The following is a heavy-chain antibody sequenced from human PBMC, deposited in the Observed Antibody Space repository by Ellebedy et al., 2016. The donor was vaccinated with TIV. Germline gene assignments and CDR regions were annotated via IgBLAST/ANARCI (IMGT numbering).Heavy chain of an antibody. Sequence: PGGSLRLSCGAFASTFSAFAMGWVRQTPGKGREWVSGMYVSGRGISYSESVKGRFIISRDQSKNTLYLEMNSLRAEDTAIYYCAKDQVAGDGREDFDTWGQGTVVTVSS. CDR3: AKDQVAGDGREDFDT. CDR1: ASTFSAFA. J-gene: IGHJ3*02. V-gene: IGHV3-23*01. D-gene: IGHD5-24*01. CDR2: MYVSGRGI.